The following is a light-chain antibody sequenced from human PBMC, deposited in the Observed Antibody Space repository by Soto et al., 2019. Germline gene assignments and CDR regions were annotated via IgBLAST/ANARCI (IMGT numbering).Light chain of an antibody. V-gene: IGKV3-20*01. J-gene: IGKJ4*01. CDR2: GAS. Sequence: EIVLTLSPGTLSLSPGERATLSCRASQRVSSSYLAWYQQKPGQAPRLRIYGASSRATGIPDRFSGSGSGTDFPLTISRLEHEDFVGYYCQQYCTSPLLTFGGGTKVEIK. CDR3: QQYCTSPLLT. CDR1: QRVSSSY.